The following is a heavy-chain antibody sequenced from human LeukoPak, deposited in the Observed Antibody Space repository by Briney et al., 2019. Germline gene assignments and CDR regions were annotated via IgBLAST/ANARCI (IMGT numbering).Heavy chain of an antibody. CDR2: IYYSGST. CDR3: ATDVVVVVAAETSGFDH. D-gene: IGHD2-15*01. J-gene: IGHJ4*02. Sequence: SETLSLTCTVSGGSISSSSYYWGWIRQPPGKGLEWIGSIYYSGSTYYNPSLKSRVTISVDTSKNQLSLKLRSVTAADTAVYYCATDVVVVVAAETSGFDHWGQGTLVTVSS. CDR1: GGSISSSSYY. V-gene: IGHV4-39*07.